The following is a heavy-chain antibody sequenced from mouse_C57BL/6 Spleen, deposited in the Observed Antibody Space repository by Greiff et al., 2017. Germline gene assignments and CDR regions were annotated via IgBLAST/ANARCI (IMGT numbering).Heavy chain of an antibody. CDR2: INPSTGGT. V-gene: IGHV1-53*01. D-gene: IGHD2-5*01. J-gene: IGHJ3*01. Sequence: QVQLQQPGTELVKPGASVKLSCKASGYTFTSYWMHWVKQRPGQGLEWIGNINPSTGGTNYNEKFKSKATLTVDKSSSTAYMQLSSLTSEDSAVYDCASACYSNCAWFAYWGQGTLVTVSA. CDR3: ASACYSNCAWFAY. CDR1: GYTFTSYW.